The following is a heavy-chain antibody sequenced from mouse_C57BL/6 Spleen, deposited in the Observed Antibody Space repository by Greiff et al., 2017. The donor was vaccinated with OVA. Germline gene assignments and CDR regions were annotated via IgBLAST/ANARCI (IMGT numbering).Heavy chain of an antibody. J-gene: IGHJ2*01. CDR1: GYTFTSYW. CDR3: ARRSYHYFDY. Sequence: VQLQQPGAELVKPGASVKLSCKASGYTFTSYWMQWVKQRPGQGLEWIGEFDPSDSYTNYNQKFKGKATLTVETSSSTAYLQLSRLTSEDSAVYYCARRSYHYFDYWGQGTTLTVSS. V-gene: IGHV1-50*01. CDR2: FDPSDSYT.